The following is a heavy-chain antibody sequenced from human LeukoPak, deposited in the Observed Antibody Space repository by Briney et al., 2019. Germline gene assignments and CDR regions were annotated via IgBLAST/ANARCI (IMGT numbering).Heavy chain of an antibody. D-gene: IGHD2-2*01. J-gene: IGHJ6*02. Sequence: SETLSLTCAVYGGSFSGYYWSWIRQPPGKGLEWIGGINHSGSTNYNPSLKSRVTILVDTSKNQFSLKLSSVTAADTAVYYCARIQPTYYYYYGMDVWGQGTTVTVSS. CDR3: ARIQPTYYYYYGMDV. CDR2: INHSGST. V-gene: IGHV4-34*01. CDR1: GGSFSGYY.